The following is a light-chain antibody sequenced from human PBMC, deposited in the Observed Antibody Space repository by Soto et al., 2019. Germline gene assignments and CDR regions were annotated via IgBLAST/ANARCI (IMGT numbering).Light chain of an antibody. J-gene: IGLJ3*02. CDR1: TSNIGNNF. CDR2: RNN. CDR3: AAWDDSLSGQV. Sequence: QSVLTQPPSASGTPGQTVTISCSGSTSNIGNNFISWYQQLPGTAPKLLIYRNNQRPSGVPDRFSGSKSGTSASLAISGLRSGDEADYHCAAWDDSLSGQVFGGGTKLTVL. V-gene: IGLV1-47*01.